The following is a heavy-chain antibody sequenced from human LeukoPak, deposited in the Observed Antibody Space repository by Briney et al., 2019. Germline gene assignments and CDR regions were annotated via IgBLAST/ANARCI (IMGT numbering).Heavy chain of an antibody. CDR1: GFTFSSYA. CDR2: ISGSGGST. CDR3: AKTDIVVVPAAMRGYYFDY. V-gene: IGHV3-23*01. D-gene: IGHD2-2*01. J-gene: IGHJ4*02. Sequence: PGGSLRLSCAASGFTFSSYAMSWVRRAPGKGLEWVSAISGSGGSTYYADSVKGRFTISRDNSKNTLYLQMNSLRAEDTAVYYCAKTDIVVVPAAMRGYYFDYWGQGTLVTVSS.